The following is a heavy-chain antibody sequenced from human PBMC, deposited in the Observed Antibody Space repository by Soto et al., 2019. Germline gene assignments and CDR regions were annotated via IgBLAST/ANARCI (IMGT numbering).Heavy chain of an antibody. J-gene: IGHJ6*03. CDR2: IYYSGST. CDR1: GGSISSGGYY. D-gene: IGHD3-10*01. Sequence: PSETLSLTCTVSGGSISSGGYYWSWIRQHPGKGLEWIGYIYYSGSTYYNPSLKSRVTISVDTSKNQFSLKLSSVTAADTAVYYCASLMVRGGYYYYYYMDVWGKGTTVTVSS. V-gene: IGHV4-31*03. CDR3: ASLMVRGGYYYYYYMDV.